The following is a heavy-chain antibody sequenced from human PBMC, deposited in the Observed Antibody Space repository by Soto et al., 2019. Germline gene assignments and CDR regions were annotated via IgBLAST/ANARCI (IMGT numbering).Heavy chain of an antibody. D-gene: IGHD2-15*01. J-gene: IGHJ6*02. CDR2: ISAYNGNT. CDR1: GYTFTSYG. CDR3: ARDVGDYYYYGMAV. V-gene: IGHV1-18*04. Sequence: QVQLVQSGAEVKKPGASVKVSCKASGYTFTSYGINWVRQAPGQGLEWMGWISAYNGNTNYAQKLQGRVTMTIDTSTSTAYMELRNLRSDDTAVYYCARDVGDYYYYGMAVWGQGTTVTVSS.